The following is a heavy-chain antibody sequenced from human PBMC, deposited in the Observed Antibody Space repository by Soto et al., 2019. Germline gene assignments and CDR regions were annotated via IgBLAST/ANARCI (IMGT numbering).Heavy chain of an antibody. Sequence: GGSLRLSCDTSGLTFGNYVMTWVRQAPGRGLEWVSSISGSGDGRSYADSVRGRFTISRDNSEKTLYLQMNSLRAEDTAIYYCAKNSGSGVANWFDPWGQGTLVTVSS. CDR1: GLTFGNYV. J-gene: IGHJ5*02. CDR3: AKNSGSGVANWFDP. CDR2: ISGSGDGR. V-gene: IGHV3-23*01. D-gene: IGHD5-12*01.